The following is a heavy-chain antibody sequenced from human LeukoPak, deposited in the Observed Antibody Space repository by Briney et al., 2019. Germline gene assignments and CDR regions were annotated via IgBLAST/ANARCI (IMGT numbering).Heavy chain of an antibody. D-gene: IGHD1-26*01. V-gene: IGHV3-21*01. CDR3: TRDPTSSWETAFDI. CDR1: GFTFNTYT. Sequence: GGSLRLSCAASGFTFNTYTMNWVRQAPGKGLEWVSSISSGTSYIYYADSVKGRFTISRDNAKNSLYLQMNSLRAEDTAVYYCTRDPTSSWETAFDIWGQGTMVTVSS. CDR2: ISSGTSYI. J-gene: IGHJ3*02.